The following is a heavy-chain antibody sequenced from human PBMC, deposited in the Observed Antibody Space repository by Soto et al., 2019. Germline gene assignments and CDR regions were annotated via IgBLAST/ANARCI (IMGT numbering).Heavy chain of an antibody. J-gene: IGHJ6*02. CDR3: ARDSGDYYGSGSYSPAPYYYYGMDV. CDR2: IIPIFGTA. CDR1: GGTFSSYA. D-gene: IGHD3-10*01. V-gene: IGHV1-69*13. Sequence: GASVKVSCKASGGTFSSYAISWVRQAPGQGLEWMGGIIPIFGTANYAQKFQGRVTITADESTSTAYMELSSLRSEDTAVYYCARDSGDYYGSGSYSPAPYYYYGMDVWGQGTTVTVSS.